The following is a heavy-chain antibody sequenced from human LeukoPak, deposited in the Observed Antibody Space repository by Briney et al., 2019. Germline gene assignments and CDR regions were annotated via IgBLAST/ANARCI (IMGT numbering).Heavy chain of an antibody. D-gene: IGHD2-15*01. CDR3: ARGRGLATAATQFVFDF. V-gene: IGHV3-30*03. CDR1: GFTFNNFA. CDR2: ISSDGRNK. Sequence: GGSLRLSCAASGFTFNNFAIHWIRQAPGKGLEWVTVISSDGRNKFYAESVKGRFTISRDNSNNTLFLQMGSLRAADTAVYYCARGRGLATAATQFVFDFWGPGTLVTVSS. J-gene: IGHJ4*02.